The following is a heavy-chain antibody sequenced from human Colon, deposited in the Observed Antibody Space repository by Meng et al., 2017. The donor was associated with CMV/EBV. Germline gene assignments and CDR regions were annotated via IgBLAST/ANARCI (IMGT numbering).Heavy chain of an antibody. CDR2: IKQDGSEK. Sequence: GESLKISCAASGFTFSSYWMSWVRQAPGKGLEWVANIKQDGSEKYYVDSVKGRFTISRDNAKNSLYLQMNSLRAEDTALYYCVRCSSTSCYRGNWFDPWGQGTLVTVSS. J-gene: IGHJ5*02. CDR1: GFTFSSYW. D-gene: IGHD2-2*01. V-gene: IGHV3-7*01. CDR3: VRCSSTSCYRGNWFDP.